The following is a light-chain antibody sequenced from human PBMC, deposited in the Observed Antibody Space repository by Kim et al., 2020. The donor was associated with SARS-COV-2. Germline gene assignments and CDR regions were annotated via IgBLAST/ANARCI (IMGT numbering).Light chain of an antibody. V-gene: IGKV1-16*02. J-gene: IGKJ2*01. CDR3: QQYNGYPYT. Sequence: SASVGDRVNITCRASQGINNYLAWFQQKPGKAPKSLIYGASTLHSGVPSKFSGSGFGTDFTLIISDLQPEDFATYYCQQYNGYPYTFGQGTKLEI. CDR2: GAS. CDR1: QGINNY.